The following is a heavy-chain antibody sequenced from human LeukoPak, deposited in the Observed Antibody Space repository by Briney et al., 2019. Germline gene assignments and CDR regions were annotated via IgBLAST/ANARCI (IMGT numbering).Heavy chain of an antibody. V-gene: IGHV4-30-4*01. Sequence: SETLSLTCTVSGGSISSGDYYWSWIRQPPGKGLEWIGNIYYSGSTYYNPSLKSRVTISVDTSKNQFSLNLTSVTAADTAVYYCVRDPLGAAYYYGMDVWGQGTTVTVSS. CDR2: IYYSGST. CDR1: GGSISSGDYY. CDR3: VRDPLGAAYYYGMDV. J-gene: IGHJ6*02. D-gene: IGHD7-27*01.